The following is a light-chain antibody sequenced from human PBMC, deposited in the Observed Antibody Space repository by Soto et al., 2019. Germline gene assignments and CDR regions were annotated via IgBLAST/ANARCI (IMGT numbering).Light chain of an antibody. V-gene: IGKV3D-15*01. CDR3: QQYNNWPPWT. CDR1: QSVASS. J-gene: IGKJ1*01. Sequence: EIMMTQSPATLSVSPGERVTLSCRAGQSVASSLAWYQQKPGQAPRLLIYGASTRATGIPARFSGSGSGTEFTLTISSLQSEDFAVYYCQQYNNWPPWTFGQGTKVEIK. CDR2: GAS.